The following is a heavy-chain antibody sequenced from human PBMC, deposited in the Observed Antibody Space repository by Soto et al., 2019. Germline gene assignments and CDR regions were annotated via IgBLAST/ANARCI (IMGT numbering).Heavy chain of an antibody. CDR1: GGSFCGYY. V-gene: IGHV4-34*01. CDR3: ARGVTMVRGVIINRTAVAKRRPPYYYGMDV. D-gene: IGHD3-10*01. Sequence: NHSETLSLSCAVCGGSFCGYYWSWIRQPPGKGLEWIGEINHSGSTNYNPSLKSRVTISEDTSKNQFSLKLSSVTAADTAVYYCARGVTMVRGVIINRTAVAKRRPPYYYGMDVWGQGTTVTVSS. CDR2: INHSGST. J-gene: IGHJ6*02.